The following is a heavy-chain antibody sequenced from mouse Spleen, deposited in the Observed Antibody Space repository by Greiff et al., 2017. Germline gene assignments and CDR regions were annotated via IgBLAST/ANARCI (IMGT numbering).Heavy chain of an antibody. J-gene: IGHJ4*01. CDR1: GYTFTDYN. D-gene: IGHD1-1*01. V-gene: IGHV1-22*01. Sequence: VQLQQSGPELVKPGASVKMSCKASGYTFTDYNMHWVKQSHGKGLEWIGYINPNNGGTSYNQKVKGKATLTVNKSSSTAYMELRSLTSEAAAVSYCSCGYYDGSHCAMDYWGQGTSVTVSS. CDR2: INPNNGGT. CDR3: SCGYYDGSHCAMDY.